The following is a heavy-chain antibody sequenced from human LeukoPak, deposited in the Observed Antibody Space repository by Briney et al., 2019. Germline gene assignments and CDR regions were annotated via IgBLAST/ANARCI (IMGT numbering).Heavy chain of an antibody. D-gene: IGHD6-13*01. CDR3: AREAGSFPYYFDS. CDR1: GFTFRSYG. CDR2: IWSDGSLK. Sequence: GGSLRLSCAASGFTFRSYGMHWVRQAPGKGLEWVAVIWSDGSLKYYADSVKGRFTISRDNSENTLYLQMNSLRAEDTAVYYCAREAGSFPYYFDSWGQGTLVTVSS. V-gene: IGHV3-33*01. J-gene: IGHJ4*02.